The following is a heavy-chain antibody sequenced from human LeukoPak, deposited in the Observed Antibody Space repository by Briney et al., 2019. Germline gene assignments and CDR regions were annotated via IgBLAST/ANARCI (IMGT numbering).Heavy chain of an antibody. Sequence: GGSLRLSCAASGFTFSSYWMHWVRQAPGKGLVWVSRINSDGSSTSYADSVKGRFTTSRDNAKNTLYLQMNSLRAEDTAVYYCARGRALRYFDYWGQGTLVTVSS. D-gene: IGHD3-9*01. V-gene: IGHV3-74*01. CDR3: ARGRALRYFDY. CDR2: INSDGSST. J-gene: IGHJ4*02. CDR1: GFTFSSYW.